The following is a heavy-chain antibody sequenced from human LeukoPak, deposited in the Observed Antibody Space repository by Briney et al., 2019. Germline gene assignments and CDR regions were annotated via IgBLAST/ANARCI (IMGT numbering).Heavy chain of an antibody. CDR1: GYTFTGYY. V-gene: IGHV1-2*02. CDR3: AGDRYYYDSREGGGFDY. D-gene: IGHD3-22*01. J-gene: IGHJ4*02. CDR2: INPNSGGT. Sequence: ASVKVSCKASGYTFTGYYMHWVRQAPGQGLEWMGWINPNSGGTNYAQKFQGRVTMTRDTSISTAYMELSRLRSDDTAVYYCAGDRYYYDSREGGGFDYWGQGTLVTVSS.